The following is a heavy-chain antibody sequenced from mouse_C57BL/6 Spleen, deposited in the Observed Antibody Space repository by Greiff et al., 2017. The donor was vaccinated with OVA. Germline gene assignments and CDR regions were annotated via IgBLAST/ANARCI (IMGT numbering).Heavy chain of an antibody. J-gene: IGHJ1*03. D-gene: IGHD1-1*01. CDR2: ISSGSSTT. CDR3: ARGYYGSSGYWYFDV. CDR1: GFTFSDYG. V-gene: IGHV5-17*01. Sequence: EVMLVESGGGLVKPGGSLKLSCAASGFTFSDYGMHWVRQAPEKGLEWVAYISSGSSTTYYADTVKGRFTISRDNAKNTLFLQMTSLRSEDTSMYYCARGYYGSSGYWYFDVWGTGTTVTVSS.